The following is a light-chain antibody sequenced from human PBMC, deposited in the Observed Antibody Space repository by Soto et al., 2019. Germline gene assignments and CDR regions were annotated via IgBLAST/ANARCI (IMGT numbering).Light chain of an antibody. CDR1: QSVSSN. V-gene: IGKV3-15*01. Sequence: EIVLTQSPATLSVSPGERATLSCRASQSVSSNLAWYQQKPGQAPRLLIYGASTRATGIPARFSGSGSGTEFTLTISSLQSGDFAVYYCQQTYSSPWTFGHGTKVEIE. J-gene: IGKJ1*01. CDR2: GAS. CDR3: QQTYSSPWT.